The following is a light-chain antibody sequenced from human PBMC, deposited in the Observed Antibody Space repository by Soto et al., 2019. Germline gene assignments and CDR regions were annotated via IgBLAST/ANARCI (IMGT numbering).Light chain of an antibody. CDR3: SSYSSANSLLV. CDR2: EVT. CDR1: FSDIGGYNF. V-gene: IGLV2-14*01. J-gene: IGLJ2*01. Sequence: QSALTQPASVSGSPGQSVTISCAGTFSDIGGYNFVSWYQQHPDGAPKLLIYEVTLPPSGVSDRFSGSKSANTASLTIAGLQPEDEADYYCSSYSSANSLLVFGGGTKLTVL.